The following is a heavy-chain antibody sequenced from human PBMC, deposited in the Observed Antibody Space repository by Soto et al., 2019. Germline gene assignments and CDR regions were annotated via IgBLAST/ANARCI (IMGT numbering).Heavy chain of an antibody. Sequence: GGSLRLSCAASGFTFDDYAMHWVRQAPGKGLEWVSGISWNSGSIGYADSVKGRFTISRDNAKNSLYLQMNSLRAEDTALYYCARAAVWFDYYYYYMDVWGKGTTVTVSS. CDR3: ARAAVWFDYYYYYMDV. J-gene: IGHJ6*03. CDR2: ISWNSGSI. CDR1: GFTFDDYA. D-gene: IGHD2-21*01. V-gene: IGHV3-9*01.